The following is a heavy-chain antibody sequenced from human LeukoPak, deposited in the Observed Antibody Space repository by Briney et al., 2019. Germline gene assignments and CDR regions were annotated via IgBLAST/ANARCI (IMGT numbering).Heavy chain of an antibody. Sequence: PGGSLRLSCAASGFTVSSNYMSRVRQAPGTGLECFSVIYGGGSTSYSEAVKGRFTISRDNSKNTPYLQMTSLRAEDTAVYYCARGRGYYDSSGPPDYWGQGTLVTVSS. V-gene: IGHV3-53*01. D-gene: IGHD3-22*01. CDR2: IYGGGST. J-gene: IGHJ4*02. CDR3: ARGRGYYDSSGPPDY. CDR1: GFTVSSNY.